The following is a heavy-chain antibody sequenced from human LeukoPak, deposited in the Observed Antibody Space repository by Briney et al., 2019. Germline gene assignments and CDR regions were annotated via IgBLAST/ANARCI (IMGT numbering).Heavy chain of an antibody. CDR1: GGSISSYY. Sequence: SETLSLTCTVSGGSISSYYWSWIRQPPGKGLEWIGYIYYSGSTNYNPSLKSRVNISVDTSKNQFSLKLSSVTAADTAVYYCARVSGWPGVYYFDYWGQGTLVTVSS. D-gene: IGHD6-19*01. CDR3: ARVSGWPGVYYFDY. J-gene: IGHJ4*02. CDR2: IYYSGST. V-gene: IGHV4-59*01.